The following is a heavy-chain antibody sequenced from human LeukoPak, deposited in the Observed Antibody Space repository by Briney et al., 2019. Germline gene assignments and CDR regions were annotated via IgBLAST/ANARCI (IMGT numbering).Heavy chain of an antibody. V-gene: IGHV3-23*01. CDR3: ITLRGFDY. CDR2: ISGSGGST. Sequence: GGSLRLSCAASGFTFSSYAMSWVRQAPGKGLEWVSAISGSGGSTYYADSVKGRFTISRDDSKNTLYLQMNSLKTEDTAVYFCITLRGFDYRGQGTLVTVSS. CDR1: GFTFSSYA. J-gene: IGHJ4*02. D-gene: IGHD3-10*01.